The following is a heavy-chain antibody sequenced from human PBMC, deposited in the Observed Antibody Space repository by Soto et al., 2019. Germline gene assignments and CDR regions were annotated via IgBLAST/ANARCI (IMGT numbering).Heavy chain of an antibody. V-gene: IGHV3-11*01. J-gene: IGHJ3*02. CDR1: GFTFRDYY. Sequence: PGGSLRLSCAASGFTFRDYYMSWIRQAPGKGLEGVSYISSSGSTIYYADSVKGRFTISRDNAKNSLYLQMNSLRAEDTAVYYCARVGGSGSYYGAFDIWGQGTMVTVSS. CDR2: ISSSGSTI. D-gene: IGHD3-10*01. CDR3: ARVGGSGSYYGAFDI.